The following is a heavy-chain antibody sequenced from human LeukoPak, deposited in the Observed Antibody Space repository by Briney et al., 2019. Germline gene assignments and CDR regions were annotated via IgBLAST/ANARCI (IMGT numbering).Heavy chain of an antibody. CDR1: GFTFSTYV. CDR3: ARDRPGSMDV. CDR2: ISSVSSNI. J-gene: IGHJ6*02. V-gene: IGHV3-48*01. D-gene: IGHD3-10*01. Sequence: GGSLRLSCAASGFTFSTYVMNWVRQAPGKGLEWVSYISSVSSNIDYADSVKGRFTISRDNFKNSLYLQMNSLRAEDTAVYYCARDRPGSMDVWGQGTTVTVSS.